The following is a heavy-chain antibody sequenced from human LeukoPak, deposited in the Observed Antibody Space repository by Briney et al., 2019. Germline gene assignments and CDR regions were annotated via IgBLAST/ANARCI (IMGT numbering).Heavy chain of an antibody. CDR1: GGSISSYY. J-gene: IGHJ4*02. CDR3: ARVVVLPYYFDY. CDR2: IYYSGST. V-gene: IGHV4-59*01. D-gene: IGHD2-15*01. Sequence: SETLSLTCTVSGGSISSYYWSWIRQPPGKGLEWIGDIYYSGSTNYNPSLKSRVTISVDTSKNQFSLKLSAVTAADTAVYYCARVVVLPYYFDYWGQGTLVTVSS.